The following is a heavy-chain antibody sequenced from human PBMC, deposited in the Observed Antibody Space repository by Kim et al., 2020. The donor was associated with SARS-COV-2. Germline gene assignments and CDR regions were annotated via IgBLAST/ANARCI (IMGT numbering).Heavy chain of an antibody. CDR3: AKSRVGGGSGWSQPDFDY. D-gene: IGHD6-19*01. J-gene: IGHJ4*02. Sequence: GGSLRLSCAASGFTFSNNGMHWVRQAPGKGLEWVAVIPYDGTRKYYGDSVKGRFTISRDNSKNTLYLQMASLRVEDTAVYYCAKSRVGGGSGWSQPDFDYWGQGTLVTVSS. CDR1: GFTFSNNG. CDR2: IPYDGTRK. V-gene: IGHV3-30*18.